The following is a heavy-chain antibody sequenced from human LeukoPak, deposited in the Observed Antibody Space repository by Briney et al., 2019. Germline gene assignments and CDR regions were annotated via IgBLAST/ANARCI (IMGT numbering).Heavy chain of an antibody. V-gene: IGHV4-61*02. D-gene: IGHD6-6*01. CDR1: GGSISSGSYY. J-gene: IGHJ6*03. CDR3: ARDLRITARPPTYYYYNYMDV. CDR2: IYTSGST. Sequence: SETLSHTCTVSGGSISSGSYYWSCIRQPAGKGLEWIRRIYTSGSTSYNPSLTSRVTISVDASKNQSSLKLNSVTAADAAVYFCARDLRITARPPTYYYYNYMDVWGKGTTVTVSS.